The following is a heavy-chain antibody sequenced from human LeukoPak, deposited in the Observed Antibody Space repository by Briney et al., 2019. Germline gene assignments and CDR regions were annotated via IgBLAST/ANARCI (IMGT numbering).Heavy chain of an antibody. CDR3: ARGSYYGQVY. CDR1: GFTFSSYW. J-gene: IGHJ4*02. V-gene: IGHV3-74*01. CDR2: INSDGSTT. D-gene: IGHD1-26*01. Sequence: PGGSLRLSCGASGFTFSSYWMHWVRQAPGKGLVWISRINSDGSTTSYADSVKGRFTISRDNAKNTLYLQMNSLRAEDTAVYYCARGSYYGQVYWGQGTLVTVSS.